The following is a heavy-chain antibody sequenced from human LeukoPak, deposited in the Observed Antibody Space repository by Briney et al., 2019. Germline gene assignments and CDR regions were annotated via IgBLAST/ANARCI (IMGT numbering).Heavy chain of an antibody. CDR1: GGSISSYY. CDR2: IYYSGST. V-gene: IGHV4-59*01. Sequence: SETLSLTCTVSGGSISSYYWSWIRQPPGKGLEWIGYIYYSGSTNYNPSLKSRVTISVDTSKNQFSLKLSSVTAADTAVYYCARDRGFTRWDQGTLVTVSS. J-gene: IGHJ4*02. D-gene: IGHD3-10*01. CDR3: ARDRGFTR.